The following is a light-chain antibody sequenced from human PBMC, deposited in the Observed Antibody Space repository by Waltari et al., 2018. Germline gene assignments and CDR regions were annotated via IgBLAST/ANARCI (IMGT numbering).Light chain of an antibody. CDR2: DAA. CDR3: QLRSKWLRT. Sequence: EIVLTQSPATLSLSPGERATLPCRASQSVRTYLVWYQQKPGQAPRLLIYDAATRATAIPARFSGSGSGTDFTLTISSLEPEDFAVYYCQLRSKWLRTFGQGTKVEV. J-gene: IGKJ1*01. V-gene: IGKV3-11*01. CDR1: QSVRTY.